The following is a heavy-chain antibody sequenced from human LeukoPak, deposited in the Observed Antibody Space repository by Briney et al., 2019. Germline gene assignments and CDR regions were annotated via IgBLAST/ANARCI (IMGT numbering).Heavy chain of an antibody. V-gene: IGHV4-4*09. CDR3: ARQKCTSTSCLTKNAFDI. J-gene: IGHJ3*02. Sequence: SDTLSLTCTVSGSISSYYWSWIRQPPRKGLELIGYIYSSRSTKYNPSHMSRVTISADTSKKHFSLDLSSVTAADTAVYYCARQKCTSTSCLTKNAFDIWGQGTMVTVSS. D-gene: IGHD2-2*01. CDR2: IYSSRST. CDR1: GSISSYY.